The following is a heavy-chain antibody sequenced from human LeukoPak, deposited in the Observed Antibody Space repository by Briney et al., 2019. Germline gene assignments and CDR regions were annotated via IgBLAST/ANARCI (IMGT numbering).Heavy chain of an antibody. V-gene: IGHV3-48*03. D-gene: IGHD2-21*02. CDR1: GFTFSSYE. CDR2: ISSNGSPI. Sequence: PGGSLRLSCAASGFTFSSYEMNWVRQAPGKGLEWVSYISSNGSPIFYADSVKGRFTISRDNAKNSLFLQMNSLRAEDSAVYYCVRGGGFCTVDCYSFAFWGQGTVVTVSS. J-gene: IGHJ5*01. CDR3: VRGGGFCTVDCYSFAF.